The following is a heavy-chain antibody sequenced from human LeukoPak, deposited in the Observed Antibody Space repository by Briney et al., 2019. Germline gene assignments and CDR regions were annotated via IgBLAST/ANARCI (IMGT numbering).Heavy chain of an antibody. CDR1: GFTFSSYW. CDR2: INSDGSSA. D-gene: IGHD7-27*01. V-gene: IGHV3-74*01. Sequence: GGSLRLSCAASGFTFSSYWIHWVRQAPGKGLVWVSHINSDGSSATYADSVKGRLTISRDNAKNTLYLQMNGLRAEDTALYYCARKFLTGRLIDYWGQGTLVTVSS. CDR3: ARKFLTGRLIDY. J-gene: IGHJ4*02.